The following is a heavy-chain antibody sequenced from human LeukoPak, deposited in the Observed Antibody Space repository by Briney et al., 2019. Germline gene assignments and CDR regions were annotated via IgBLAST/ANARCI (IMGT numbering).Heavy chain of an antibody. CDR2: ISAYNGNT. D-gene: IGHD3-22*01. CDR1: GGTFSSYA. Sequence: GASVKVSCKASGGTFSSYAISWVRQAPGQGLEWMGWISAYNGNTNYAQKLQGRVTMTTDTSTSTAYMELRSLRSDDTAVYYCARGGEYYYDSSGYYYRAFDIWGQGTMVTVSS. CDR3: ARGGEYYYDSSGYYYRAFDI. V-gene: IGHV1-18*01. J-gene: IGHJ3*02.